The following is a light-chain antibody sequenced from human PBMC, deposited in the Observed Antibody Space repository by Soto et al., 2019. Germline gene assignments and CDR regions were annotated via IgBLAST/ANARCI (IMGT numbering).Light chain of an antibody. CDR3: QQYGSSPRT. CDR2: AAS. CDR1: QSVRSSY. V-gene: IGKV3-20*01. Sequence: ETVLTQSPGTLSLSPGESATLSCRASQSVRSSYLAWYQQTPGQTPRLLIYAASSRATGIPDRFSGSGSGTDFSLTISRLEAEDFAVYYCQQYGSSPRTFGQGTKVDIK. J-gene: IGKJ1*01.